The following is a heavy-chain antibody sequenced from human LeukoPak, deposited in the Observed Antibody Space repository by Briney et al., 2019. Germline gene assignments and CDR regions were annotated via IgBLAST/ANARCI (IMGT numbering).Heavy chain of an antibody. CDR1: GYSFTSHY. CDR2: INPSGSST. CDR3: ARDNSVGDVAWWFDP. Sequence: ASVKVSCKASGYSFTSHYMHWVRQAPGQGLEWLGLINPSGSSTLYAQKFQGRVTMTRDMSTTTDYMELSSLRSDDTAVYYCARDNSVGDVAWWFDPWGQGTLVTVSS. V-gene: IGHV1-46*01. D-gene: IGHD1-26*01. J-gene: IGHJ5*02.